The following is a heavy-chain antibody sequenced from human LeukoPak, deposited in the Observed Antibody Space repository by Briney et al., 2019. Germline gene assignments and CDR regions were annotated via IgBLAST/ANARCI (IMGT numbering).Heavy chain of an antibody. V-gene: IGHV5-51*01. D-gene: IGHD4-23*01. CDR2: IYPGDSDT. CDR3: ARPATVVTDAFDI. Sequence: PGESLKISCKGSGYSFTNYWIGWVRQMPGKGLEWMGIIYPGDSDTRYSPSFQGQVTISADKSISTAYLQWSSLKASDTAMYYCARPATVVTDAFDIWGQGTMVTVSS. CDR1: GYSFTNYW. J-gene: IGHJ3*02.